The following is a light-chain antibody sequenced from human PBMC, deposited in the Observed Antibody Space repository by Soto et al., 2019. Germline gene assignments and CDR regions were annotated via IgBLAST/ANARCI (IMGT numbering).Light chain of an antibody. CDR1: SSDVGGYNY. Sequence: QSAMTQPASVSGSPGQSITISCTGTSSDVGGYNYVSWYQQHPGKAPKLMIYEVSNRPSGVSNRFSGSKSGHTASLTISGLQSEDEADYYCTSYTTSSTVVIGGGTKVTVL. J-gene: IGLJ2*01. V-gene: IGLV2-14*01. CDR2: EVS. CDR3: TSYTTSSTVV.